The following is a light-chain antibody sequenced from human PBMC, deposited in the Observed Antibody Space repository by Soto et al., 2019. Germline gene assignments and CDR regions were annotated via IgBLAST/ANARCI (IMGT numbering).Light chain of an antibody. J-gene: IGKJ4*01. CDR1: QSVSSSY. CDR3: QHYGSSPLT. CDR2: GAS. Sequence: EIVLTQSPGTLSLSPGERATLSCRASQSVSSSYLAWYQHKPGQAPRLLIYGASSRSTGIPDRFRGSGSGTGFTLSITRLQPEDFAVYYCQHYGSSPLTFGGGTKVEIK. V-gene: IGKV3-20*01.